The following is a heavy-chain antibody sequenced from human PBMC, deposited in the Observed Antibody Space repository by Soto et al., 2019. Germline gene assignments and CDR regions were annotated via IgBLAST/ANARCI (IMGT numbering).Heavy chain of an antibody. Sequence: ASVKVSCKASGGTFSSYAISWVRQAPGQGLEWMGGIIPIFGTANYAQKFQGRVTITADKSTSTAYMELSSLRSEDTAGYYCELSGSQGFDYWGQGTLVTVSS. CDR2: IIPIFGTA. D-gene: IGHD1-26*01. J-gene: IGHJ4*02. CDR1: GGTFSSYA. CDR3: ELSGSQGFDY. V-gene: IGHV1-69*06.